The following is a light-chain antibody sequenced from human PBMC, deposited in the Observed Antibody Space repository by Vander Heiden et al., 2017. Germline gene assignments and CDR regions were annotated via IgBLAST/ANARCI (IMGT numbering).Light chain of an antibody. CDR3: QQYDTYSYT. J-gene: IGKJ2*01. V-gene: IGKV1-5*03. Sequence: DIQRTHTPSTLSASVGDRVIITCRASQNISRWLAWYQQRPGKAPKLLIYKASNLESGVPSRFSGSGAGTEFTLTISSLQPDDFATYYCQQYDTYSYTFGQGTKLEI. CDR2: KAS. CDR1: QNISRW.